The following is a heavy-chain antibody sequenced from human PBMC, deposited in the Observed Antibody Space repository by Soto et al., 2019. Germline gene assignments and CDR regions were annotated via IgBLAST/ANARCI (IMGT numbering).Heavy chain of an antibody. D-gene: IGHD3-22*01. V-gene: IGHV1-18*01. CDR1: GYTFTSYG. J-gene: IGHJ6*02. Sequence: ASVKVACKAYGYTFTSYGISWVRQAPGQGLEWMGWISAYNGNTNYAQKLQGRVTMTTDTSTSTAYMELRSLRSDDTAVYYCARVDYYDSSGYPQPDLYYFYGMDVWGQGTTVTVSS. CDR2: ISAYNGNT. CDR3: ARVDYYDSSGYPQPDLYYFYGMDV.